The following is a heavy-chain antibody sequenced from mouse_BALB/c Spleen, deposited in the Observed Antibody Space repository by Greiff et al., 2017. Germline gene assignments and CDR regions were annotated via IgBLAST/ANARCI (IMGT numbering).Heavy chain of an antibody. J-gene: IGHJ3*01. CDR2: IWAGGST. V-gene: IGHV2-9*02. CDR3: AREEPAWFAY. Sequence: QVQLKESGPGLVAPSQSLSITCTVSGFSLTSYGVHWVRQPPGKGLEWLGVIWAGGSTNYNSALMSRLSISKDNSKSQVFLKMNSLQTDDTAMNYCAREEPAWFAYWGQGTLVTVSA. CDR1: GFSLTSYG.